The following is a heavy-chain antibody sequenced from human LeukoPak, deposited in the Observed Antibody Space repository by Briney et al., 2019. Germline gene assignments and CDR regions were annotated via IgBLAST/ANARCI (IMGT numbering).Heavy chain of an antibody. CDR2: IYSSRST. J-gene: IGHJ6*03. CDR1: GFIFSSYS. Sequence: GSLRLSCAASGFIFSSYSMNWIRQPAGKGLEWLGRIYSSRSTNYNASLKSRVTISVDTSKNHFSLNLTSVTAADTAVYYCARGGGGGESWFLYYYYMDVWGKGTTVTISS. D-gene: IGHD3-16*01. V-gene: IGHV4-4*07. CDR3: ARGGGGGESWFLYYYYMDV.